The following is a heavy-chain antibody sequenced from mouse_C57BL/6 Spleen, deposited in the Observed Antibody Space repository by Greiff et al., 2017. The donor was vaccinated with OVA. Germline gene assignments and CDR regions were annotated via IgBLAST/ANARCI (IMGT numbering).Heavy chain of an antibody. V-gene: IGHV1-74*01. CDR1: GYTFTSYW. CDR2: IHPSASDT. Sequence: QVQLQQPGAELVKPGASVKVSCKASGYTFTSYWMHWVKQRPGQGLEWIGRIHPSASDTNSNQKFKGKATLTVDKSSSTAYMQLSSLTSEDAAVYYCAMITTVVDYWGQGTTLTVSS. CDR3: AMITTVVDY. J-gene: IGHJ2*01. D-gene: IGHD1-1*01.